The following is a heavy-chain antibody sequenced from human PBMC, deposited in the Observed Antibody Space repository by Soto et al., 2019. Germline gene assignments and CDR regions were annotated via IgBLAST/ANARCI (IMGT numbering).Heavy chain of an antibody. J-gene: IGHJ5*02. Sequence: SETLSLTCAVYGGSFSGYYWSWIRQPPGKGLEWIGEINHSGSTNYNPSLKSRVTISVDTSKNQFSLKLSSVTAADTAVYYCARARGSDYDFWSGYYRWFDPWGQGTLVTVSS. V-gene: IGHV4-34*01. CDR1: GGSFSGYY. CDR2: INHSGST. D-gene: IGHD3-3*01. CDR3: ARARGSDYDFWSGYYRWFDP.